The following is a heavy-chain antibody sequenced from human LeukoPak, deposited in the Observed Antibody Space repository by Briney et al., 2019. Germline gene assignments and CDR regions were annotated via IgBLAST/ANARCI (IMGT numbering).Heavy chain of an antibody. Sequence: HPGGSLRLSCAASGFTFPTYSMAWVRQAPGKGLDWVSSINAAGDDMYYADSVKGRFSISRDNLKNTLYLQMHSLRAEDRAMYYCAKGIFGVIHNGIDVWGQGAAVTVSS. D-gene: IGHD3-3*01. CDR1: GFTFPTYS. J-gene: IGHJ6*02. V-gene: IGHV3-23*01. CDR2: INAAGDDM. CDR3: AKGIFGVIHNGIDV.